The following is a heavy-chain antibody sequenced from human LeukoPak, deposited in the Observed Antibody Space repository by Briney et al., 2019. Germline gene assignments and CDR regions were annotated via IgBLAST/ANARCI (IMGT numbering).Heavy chain of an antibody. D-gene: IGHD3-3*01. CDR2: ISYDGNEQ. J-gene: IGHJ4*02. V-gene: IGHV3-30*04. Sequence: PGGSLRLSCAATGFVFSGHAMHWVRQAPGKGLEWVAVISYDGNEQYYADSVKGRFSVSRDDSGSTIYLQMNSLRTEDTATYYCARDGTIYGILPHLDYWGQGTLVTVAP. CDR3: ARDGTIYGILPHLDY. CDR1: GFVFSGHA.